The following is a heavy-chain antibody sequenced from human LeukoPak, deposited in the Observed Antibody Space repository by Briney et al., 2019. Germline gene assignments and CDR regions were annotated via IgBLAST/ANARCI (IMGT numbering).Heavy chain of an antibody. CDR3: ARGRQFCSGGSCYPRNFDL. CDR1: GGSFSGYY. D-gene: IGHD2-15*01. J-gene: IGHJ2*01. CDR2: INHSGST. Sequence: SETPSLTCAVYGGSFSGYYWSWIRQPPGKGLEWIGEINHSGSTNYNPSLKSRVTISVDTSKNQFSLKLSSVTAADTAVYYCARGRQFCSGGSCYPRNFDLWGRGTLVTVSS. V-gene: IGHV4-34*01.